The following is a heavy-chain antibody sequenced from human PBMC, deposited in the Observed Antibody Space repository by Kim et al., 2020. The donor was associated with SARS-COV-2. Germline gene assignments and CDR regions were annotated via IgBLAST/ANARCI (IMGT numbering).Heavy chain of an antibody. CDR3: AREVGAPPLYYYGMDV. Sequence: SETLSLTCAVYGGSFSGYYWSWIRQPPGKGLEWIGEINHSGSTNYNPSLKSRVTISVDTSKNQFSLKLSSVTAADTAVYYCAREVGAPPLYYYGMDVWGQGTTVTVSS. CDR2: INHSGST. J-gene: IGHJ6*02. D-gene: IGHD1-26*01. V-gene: IGHV4-34*01. CDR1: GGSFSGYY.